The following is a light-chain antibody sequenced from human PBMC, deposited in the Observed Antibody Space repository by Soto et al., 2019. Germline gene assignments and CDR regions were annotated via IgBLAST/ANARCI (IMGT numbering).Light chain of an antibody. CDR1: QSVVSN. CDR3: LQYNNWPYT. CDR2: GST. V-gene: IGKV3-15*01. J-gene: IGKJ2*01. Sequence: EIVMTQSPATLSVSPGERATLSCRANQSVVSNLAWYQQKPGQAPRLLIYGSTTRATGIPARFSGRWSETEFTLTISSLQSEDFAFYYCLQYNNWPYTFGQGTKLEIK.